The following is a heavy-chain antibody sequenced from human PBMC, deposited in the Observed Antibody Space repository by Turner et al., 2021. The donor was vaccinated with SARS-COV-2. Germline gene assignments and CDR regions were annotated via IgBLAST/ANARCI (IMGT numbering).Heavy chain of an antibody. CDR3: ARDSGARDYDFWSGYHGYYYGMDV. Sequence: EVRLVESGGGLVKPGGSLRLSCAASGFTFSSYTMNWVRQAPGKGLEWVSSISSSSSFIYSADSVKGRFTISRDNAKNSLYLQMNSLRAEDTAVYYCARDSGARDYDFWSGYHGYYYGMDVWGQGTTVTVSS. CDR1: GFTFSSYT. D-gene: IGHD3-3*01. J-gene: IGHJ6*02. V-gene: IGHV3-21*01. CDR2: ISSSSSFI.